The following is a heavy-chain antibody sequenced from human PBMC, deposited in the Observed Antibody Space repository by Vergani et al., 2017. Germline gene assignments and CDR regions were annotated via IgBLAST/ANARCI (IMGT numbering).Heavy chain of an antibody. CDR1: GYSFTSYW. CDR3: ARRGRGYCSSSSCYIIDY. Sequence: EVQLVQSGAEVKKPGASLKISCKASGYSFTSYWIGWVRQRPGKGLEWMGIIYPGDSDTRYSPSFQGQVTISADKSISTAYLQWSSLKAADTAMYYCARRGRGYCSSSSCYIIDYWGQGTLVTVSS. D-gene: IGHD2-2*02. J-gene: IGHJ4*02. CDR2: IYPGDSDT. V-gene: IGHV5-51*03.